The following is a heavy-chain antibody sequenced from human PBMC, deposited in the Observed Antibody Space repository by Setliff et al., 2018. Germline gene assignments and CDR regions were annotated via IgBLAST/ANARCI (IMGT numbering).Heavy chain of an antibody. D-gene: IGHD6-19*01. V-gene: IGHV4-59*08. J-gene: IGHJ4*02. CDR1: GGSIGRYY. CDR2: VYYSGIA. CDR3: ARHRRSEDNFDY. Sequence: PSETLSLTCTVSGGSIGRYYWSWIRQAPGKGLEWIGYVYYSGIANYSPSLKSRLTISVDTSKNQFSLKLSSVTAADTAVYYCARHRRSEDNFDYWGQGTLVTVSS.